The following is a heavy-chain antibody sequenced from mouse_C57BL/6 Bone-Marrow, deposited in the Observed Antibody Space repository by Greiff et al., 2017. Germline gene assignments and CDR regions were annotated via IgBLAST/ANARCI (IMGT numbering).Heavy chain of an antibody. CDR2: ISSGGSYT. V-gene: IGHV5-6*01. CDR1: GFTFSSYG. Sequence: EVMLVESGGDLVKPGGSLKLSCAASGFTFSSYGMSWVRQTPDKRLEWVATISSGGSYTYYPDSVKGRFTISRDNAKNTLYLQMSRLKYEDTAMYYCARQGGNYFDYWGQGTTLTVSS. J-gene: IGHJ2*01. CDR3: ARQGGNYFDY.